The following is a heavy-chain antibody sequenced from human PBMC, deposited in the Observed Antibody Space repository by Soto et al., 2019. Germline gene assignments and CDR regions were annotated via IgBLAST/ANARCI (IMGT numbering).Heavy chain of an antibody. CDR3: AKDLSRPDESGSYFGPLVY. D-gene: IGHD1-26*01. Sequence: HPGGSLRLSCAASGFTFSSYGMHWVRQAPGKGLEWVAVISYDGSNKYYADSVKGRFTISRDNSKNTLYLQMNSLRAEDTAVYYCAKDLSRPDESGSYFGPLVYWGQGTLVTVSS. CDR2: ISYDGSNK. J-gene: IGHJ4*02. CDR1: GFTFSSYG. V-gene: IGHV3-30*18.